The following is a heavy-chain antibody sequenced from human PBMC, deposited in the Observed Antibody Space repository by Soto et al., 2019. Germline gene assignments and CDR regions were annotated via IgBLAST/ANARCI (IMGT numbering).Heavy chain of an antibody. CDR1: AGSTRWCC. CDR3: ARDLWGYCGADCYPLDV. D-gene: IGHD2-21*02. CDR2: RYNTGST. Sequence: SEKLSLTWTVSAGSTRWCCGSGSRLLPGKGLEWMGYRYNTGSTIYKPSLKSRVTISVDTSKNQFSLKLNSVTAADTAVYYCARDLWGYCGADCYPLDVWGQGTTVTVS. J-gene: IGHJ6*02. V-gene: IGHV4-59*01.